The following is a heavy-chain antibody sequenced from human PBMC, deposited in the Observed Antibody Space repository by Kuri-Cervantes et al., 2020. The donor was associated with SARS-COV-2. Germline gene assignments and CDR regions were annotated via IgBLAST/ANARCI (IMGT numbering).Heavy chain of an antibody. V-gene: IGHV4-34*01. CDR1: GGSFSGYY. CDR3: ARGGDYSYWFDP. CDR2: INHSGST. Sequence: GSLSLSCAVYGGSFSGYYWSWIRQPPGKGLEWIGEINHSGSTNYNPYLKSRVTISVDTSKNQFYPKLSSVTAADTAVYYCARGGDYSYWFDPWGQGTLVTVSS. J-gene: IGHJ5*02. D-gene: IGHD4-17*01.